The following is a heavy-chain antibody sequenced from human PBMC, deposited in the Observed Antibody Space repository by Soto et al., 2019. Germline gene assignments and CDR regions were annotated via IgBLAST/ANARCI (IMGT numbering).Heavy chain of an antibody. CDR1: GYSFTSYW. D-gene: IGHD6-13*01. J-gene: IGHJ3*02. V-gene: IGHV5-10-1*01. Sequence: GESLKISCKGSGYSFTSYWISWVRQMPGKGLEWMGRVDPSDSYTNYSPSFQGHVTISADKSISTAYLQWSSLKASDTAMYYCARRIRIAAAGTYAFDIWGQGTMVTVS. CDR2: VDPSDSYT. CDR3: ARRIRIAAAGTYAFDI.